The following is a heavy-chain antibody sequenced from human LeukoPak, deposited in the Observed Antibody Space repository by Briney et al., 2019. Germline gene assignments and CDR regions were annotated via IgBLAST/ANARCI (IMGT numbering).Heavy chain of an antibody. Sequence: PGGSLRLSCAASGFTFSSYAMSWVRQAPGKGLEWVSAISSSGGSTWYADSVKGRFTISRDNSKSTLYLQMYSLRAEDTALYYCAKNYDSTGYYYYFDYWGQGTLVTVSS. CDR1: GFTFSSYA. J-gene: IGHJ4*02. V-gene: IGHV3-23*01. CDR2: ISSSGGST. CDR3: AKNYDSTGYYYYFDY. D-gene: IGHD3-22*01.